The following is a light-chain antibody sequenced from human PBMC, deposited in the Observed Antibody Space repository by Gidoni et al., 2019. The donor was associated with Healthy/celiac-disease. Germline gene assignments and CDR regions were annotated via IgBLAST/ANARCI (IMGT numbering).Light chain of an antibody. CDR3: QQYDNLPRT. Sequence: IQMTQSPSSLSASVGDRVTITCQATQDISNYLNWYQQKPGKAPKLLIYDASNLETGVPSRFSGSGSGTDFTFTISSLQPEDIETYYCQQYDNLPRTFGGGTKVEIK. J-gene: IGKJ4*01. CDR2: DAS. CDR1: QDISNY. V-gene: IGKV1-33*01.